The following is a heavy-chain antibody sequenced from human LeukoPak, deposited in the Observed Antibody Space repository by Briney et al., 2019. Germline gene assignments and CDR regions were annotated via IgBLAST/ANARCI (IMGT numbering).Heavy chain of an antibody. Sequence: SQTLSLTCAVNAGSFSGYYWSWIRQPPGKGLEWIGEINHSGSTNYNPSLKSRVTISVDTSKNQFSLKLSSVTAAETAVYYCARGAVEYSSSPFDYWGQGTLVTVSP. CDR3: ARGAVEYSSSPFDY. J-gene: IGHJ4*02. V-gene: IGHV4-34*01. CDR2: INHSGST. CDR1: AGSFSGYY. D-gene: IGHD6-6*01.